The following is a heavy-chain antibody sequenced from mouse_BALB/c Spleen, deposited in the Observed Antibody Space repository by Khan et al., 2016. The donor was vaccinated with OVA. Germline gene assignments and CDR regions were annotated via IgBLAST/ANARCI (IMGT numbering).Heavy chain of an antibody. J-gene: IGHJ4*01. Sequence: QVQLKESGPGLVAPSQSLSITCTVSGFSLSRYNINWVRQPPGKGLEWLGMIWGGGGTDYNSTLKSRLSIRKDNSTSHAFLKMNSRQTDDTAMYYCARCYYRYDGYYAMDYWGQGTSVTVSS. CDR1: GFSLSRYN. CDR2: IWGGGGT. D-gene: IGHD2-14*01. CDR3: ARCYYRYDGYYAMDY. V-gene: IGHV2-6-4*01.